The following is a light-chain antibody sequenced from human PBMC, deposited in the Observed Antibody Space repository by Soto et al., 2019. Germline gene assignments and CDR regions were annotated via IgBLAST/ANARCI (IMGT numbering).Light chain of an antibody. CDR1: QSLSRTY. CDR3: QQHASSPRT. J-gene: IGKJ1*01. CDR2: GAS. Sequence: EIVLTQSPGTLSLSPGERATLSCRASQSLSRTYLAWYQQNPGQAPRLLIYGASSRATGIPDRFNGSGYGTDFTLTISRLEPEDFAVYFCQQHASSPRTFGQGTKVEIK. V-gene: IGKV3-20*01.